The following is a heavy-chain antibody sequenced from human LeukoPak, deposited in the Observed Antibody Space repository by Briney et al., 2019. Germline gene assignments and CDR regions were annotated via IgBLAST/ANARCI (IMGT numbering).Heavy chain of an antibody. V-gene: IGHV1-69*05. CDR2: IIPIFGTA. CDR1: GGTFSSYA. Sequence: ASVKVSCKASGGTFSSYAISWVRQAPGQGLEWMGRIIPIFGTANYAQKFQGRVTITTDESTSTAYMELSSLRSEDTAVYYCARGYGSGYYYYYMDVWGKGTTVTVSS. D-gene: IGHD3-16*01. CDR3: ARGYGSGYYYYYMDV. J-gene: IGHJ6*03.